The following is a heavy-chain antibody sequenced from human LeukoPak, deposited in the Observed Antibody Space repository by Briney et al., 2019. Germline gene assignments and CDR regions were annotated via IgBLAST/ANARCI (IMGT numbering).Heavy chain of an antibody. Sequence: GGSLRLSCAASGFTFSSYAMSWVRQVPGKGLEWVSAISGSGGSTYYADSVKGRFTISRDNSKNTLYLQMNSLRAEDTAVYYCAKDMNHRGSGSLDYWGQGTLVTVSS. V-gene: IGHV3-23*01. D-gene: IGHD3-10*01. CDR1: GFTFSSYA. CDR3: AKDMNHRGSGSLDY. CDR2: ISGSGGST. J-gene: IGHJ4*02.